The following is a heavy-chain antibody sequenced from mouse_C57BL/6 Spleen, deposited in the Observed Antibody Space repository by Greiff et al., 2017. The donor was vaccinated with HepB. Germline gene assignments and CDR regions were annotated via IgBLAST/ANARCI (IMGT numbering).Heavy chain of an antibody. CDR2: ISYDGSN. J-gene: IGHJ1*03. Sequence: ESGPGLVKPSQSLSLTCSVTGYSITSGYYWNWIRQFPGNKLEWMGYISYDGSNNYNPSLKNRISITRDTSKNQFFLKLNSVTTEDTATYYGAREGFNWDVRYFDVWGTGTTVTVSS. CDR1: GYSITSGYY. V-gene: IGHV3-6*01. D-gene: IGHD4-1*01. CDR3: AREGFNWDVRYFDV.